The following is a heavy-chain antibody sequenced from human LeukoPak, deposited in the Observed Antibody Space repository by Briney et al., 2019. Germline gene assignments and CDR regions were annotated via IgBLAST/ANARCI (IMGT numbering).Heavy chain of an antibody. J-gene: IGHJ4*02. CDR3: AKDQGPYYYGSGSYYNALWDDY. V-gene: IGHV3-30*18. CDR2: ISYDGSKK. Sequence: GGSLRLSCAASGFTFSSYGIHWVRQAPGKGLEWVAVISYDGSKKFYADSVKGRFTISRDNSKNTLYLQMNSLRAEDTAVYYCAKDQGPYYYGSGSYYNALWDDYWGQGTLVTVSP. D-gene: IGHD3-10*01. CDR1: GFTFSSYG.